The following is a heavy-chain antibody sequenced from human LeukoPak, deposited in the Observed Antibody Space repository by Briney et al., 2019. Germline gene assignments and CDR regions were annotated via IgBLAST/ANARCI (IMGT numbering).Heavy chain of an antibody. CDR1: GGSISSYY. Sequence: SETLSLTCTVSGGSISSYYWSWIRQPAGKGLEWIGRIYTSGSTNYNPSLKSRVSMSVDTSKNQFSLKLSSVTAADTAVYYCARVDYYDSSGYYFDYWGQGTLVTVSS. CDR2: IYTSGST. V-gene: IGHV4-4*07. CDR3: ARVDYYDSSGYYFDY. D-gene: IGHD3-22*01. J-gene: IGHJ4*02.